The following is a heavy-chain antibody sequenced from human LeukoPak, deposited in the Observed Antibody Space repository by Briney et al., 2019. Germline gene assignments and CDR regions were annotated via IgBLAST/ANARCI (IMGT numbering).Heavy chain of an antibody. J-gene: IGHJ5*02. CDR3: VQRNKYRVWPA. Sequence: GSLRLSCAASGFTFSSYWMSWVRQAPGKGLEWIGEIIHSGSTDYNPSLKSRVTISVDTSKNQFSLNLTSVTAADSSVYYCVQRNKYRVWPAWGQGTLVTVSS. D-gene: IGHD5/OR15-5a*01. CDR2: IIHSGST. V-gene: IGHV4-34*08. CDR1: GFTFSSYW.